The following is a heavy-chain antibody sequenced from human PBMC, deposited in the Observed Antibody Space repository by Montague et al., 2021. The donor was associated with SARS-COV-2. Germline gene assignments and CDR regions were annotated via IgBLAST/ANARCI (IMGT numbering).Heavy chain of an antibody. CDR3: ARHPGSPKDAFDI. J-gene: IGHJ3*02. V-gene: IGHV4-39*01. Sequence: SETLSLTCTVSGGSVSSRSYYWGWIRQPPGKGLEWIGTIFYTGNTYYNPSLKSRITISLDTSKNQFSLKLTSVAAADTSLYYCARHPGSPKDAFDIWGQGTMVTVSS. CDR2: IFYTGNT. CDR1: GGSVSSRSYY.